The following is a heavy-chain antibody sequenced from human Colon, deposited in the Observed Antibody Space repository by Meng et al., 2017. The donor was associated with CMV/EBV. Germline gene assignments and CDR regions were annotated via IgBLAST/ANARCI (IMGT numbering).Heavy chain of an antibody. Sequence: GGSLRPSCAASGFTFTSHWMHWVRQPPGKGLVWVSRINGDGLNTTYADSVKGRFTISRDNAKNTVHLQMNSLRGEDTAVYYCARSSGSYSFNAFDIWGQGTMVTVSS. CDR1: GFTFTSHW. D-gene: IGHD1-26*01. CDR2: INGDGLNT. V-gene: IGHV3-74*01. J-gene: IGHJ3*02. CDR3: ARSSGSYSFNAFDI.